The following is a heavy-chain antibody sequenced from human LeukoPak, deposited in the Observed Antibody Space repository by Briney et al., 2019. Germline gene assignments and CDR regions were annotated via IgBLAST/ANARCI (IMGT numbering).Heavy chain of an antibody. V-gene: IGHV3-11*01. Sequence: PGGSLRLSCAASGFTFDYYYMTWIRQAPGKGLEWVSYISSSGRTRFYADSVKGRFTVSRGNAKNSLYLQMNTLRAEDTAVYYCARVGPYYDLDNWGQGTLVTVSS. J-gene: IGHJ4*02. CDR2: ISSSGRTR. CDR1: GFTFDYYY. D-gene: IGHD3-3*01. CDR3: ARVGPYYDLDN.